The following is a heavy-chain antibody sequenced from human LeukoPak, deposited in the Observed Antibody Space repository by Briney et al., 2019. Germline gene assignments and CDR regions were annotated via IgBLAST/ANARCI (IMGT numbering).Heavy chain of an antibody. CDR3: ARDKVSGASNFDS. CDR1: GFTFSTYW. CDR2: IKQDGSEK. Sequence: GGSLRHSCAASGFTFSTYWMSWVRQAPGKGPEWVANIKQDGSEKYYVDSVKGRFTISRDNAKNSLYLQMDSLRVEDTAVYYCARDKVSGASNFDSWGQGILVTVSS. V-gene: IGHV3-7*03. J-gene: IGHJ4*02. D-gene: IGHD3-10*01.